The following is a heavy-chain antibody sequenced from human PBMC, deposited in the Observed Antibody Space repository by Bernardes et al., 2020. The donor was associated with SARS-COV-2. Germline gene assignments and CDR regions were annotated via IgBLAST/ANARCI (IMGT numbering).Heavy chain of an antibody. CDR2: IYPGGGVT. Sequence: SVKVSCKASGSTFTTIHWVRQALGQGLEWMGIIYPGGGVTTYAQKLQGRVTMTRDTSTNTVYMELSSLRTDDTAVYYCASQYRSSWLFDDWGQGTLVTVSS. CDR1: GSTFTT. V-gene: IGHV1-46*04. D-gene: IGHD6-13*01. CDR3: ASQYRSSWLFDD. J-gene: IGHJ4*02.